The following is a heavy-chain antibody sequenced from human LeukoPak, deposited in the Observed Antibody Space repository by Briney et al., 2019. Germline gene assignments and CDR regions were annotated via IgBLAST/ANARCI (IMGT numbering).Heavy chain of an antibody. D-gene: IGHD3-3*01. V-gene: IGHV3-7*03. Sequence: AGGSLRLSCAASGFTFSSYWMSWVRQAPGKGLEWVANIKQDGSEKYYVDSVKGRFTISRDNAKNSLYLQMNSLRAEDTALYYCAKAADPITAYFDYWGQGTLVTVSS. J-gene: IGHJ4*02. CDR1: GFTFSSYW. CDR2: IKQDGSEK. CDR3: AKAADPITAYFDY.